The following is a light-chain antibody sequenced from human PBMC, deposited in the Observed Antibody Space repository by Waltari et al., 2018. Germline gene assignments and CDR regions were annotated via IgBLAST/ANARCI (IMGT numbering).Light chain of an antibody. CDR1: RSDVGDYKF. CDR2: KVN. Sequence: QSALTQPPSASGSPGQSVTISCTGTRSDVGDYKFVSWYQQHPGRAPKLISYKVNKRPSGVPYRCSGSKSGNTASLTVSVLQAEDEADYYCSSYAGSNNLVFGTGTKVTVL. V-gene: IGLV2-8*01. J-gene: IGLJ1*01. CDR3: SSYAGSNNLV.